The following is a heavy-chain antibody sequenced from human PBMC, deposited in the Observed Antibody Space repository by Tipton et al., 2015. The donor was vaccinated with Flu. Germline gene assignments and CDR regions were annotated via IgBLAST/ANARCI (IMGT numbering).Heavy chain of an antibody. CDR3: SREFCSGGFCYPDY. V-gene: IGHV4-61*02. CDR2: IYTTGST. CDR1: GDSISTGSLY. D-gene: IGHD2-15*01. Sequence: LRLSCNVSGDSISTGSLYWNWIRQPAGKALEWIGRIYTTGSTTYNPSLKSRVTISLDTSKNQFSLKLSSVTAADTAVYYCSREFCSGGFCYPDYWGQGTLVTVSS. J-gene: IGHJ4*02.